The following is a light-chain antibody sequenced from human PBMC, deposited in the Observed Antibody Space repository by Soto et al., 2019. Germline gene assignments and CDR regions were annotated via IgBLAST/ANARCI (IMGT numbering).Light chain of an antibody. CDR1: QSISSW. CDR3: QQYNSYWT. CDR2: DAS. V-gene: IGKV1-5*01. Sequence: DIKITPSPSTLSASVGDRVTITCRASQSISSWLAWYQQKPGKAPKLLIYDASSLESGVPSRFSGSGSGTEFTLTISSLQPDDFATYYCQQYNSYWTFGQGTKVDIK. J-gene: IGKJ1*01.